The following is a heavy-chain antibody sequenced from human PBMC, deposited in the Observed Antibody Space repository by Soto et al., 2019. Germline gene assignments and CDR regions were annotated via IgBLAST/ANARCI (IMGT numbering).Heavy chain of an antibody. CDR2: ISYDGSNK. V-gene: IGHV3-30-3*01. Sequence: QVQLVESGGGAVQPGRSLRLSCAASGFTFSSYAMHWVRQAPGKGLEWVAVISYDGSNKYYADSVKGRFTISRDNSKNTLYLQMNSLRAEDTAVYYCARDYRDGYNFVLGYWGQGTLVTVSS. CDR1: GFTFSSYA. D-gene: IGHD5-12*01. CDR3: ARDYRDGYNFVLGY. J-gene: IGHJ4*02.